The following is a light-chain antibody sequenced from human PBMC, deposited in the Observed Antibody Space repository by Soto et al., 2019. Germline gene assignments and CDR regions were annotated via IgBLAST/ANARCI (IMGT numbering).Light chain of an antibody. Sequence: QSALTQPASVSGSPGHAITISCTGTSSDVGGYNYVSWYQQHPGKAPKLMIYDVSNRPSGISNRFSGSKSDNTASLTISGLQAEDEADYYCSSYTSSSTKVFGGGTKLTVL. CDR2: DVS. CDR3: SSYTSSSTKV. V-gene: IGLV2-14*01. J-gene: IGLJ2*01. CDR1: SSDVGGYNY.